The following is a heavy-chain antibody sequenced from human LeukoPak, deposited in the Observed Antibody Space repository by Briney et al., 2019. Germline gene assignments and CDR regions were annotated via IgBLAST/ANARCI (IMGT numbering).Heavy chain of an antibody. Sequence: ASVKVSCTASGGTFSSYAISWVRQAPGQGLEWMGGIIPIFGTANYAQKFQGRVTITADESTSTAYMELSSLRSEDTAVYYCAAGGSYHGYFQHWGQGTLVTVSS. D-gene: IGHD1-26*01. CDR1: GGTFSSYA. CDR2: IIPIFGTA. CDR3: AAGGSYHGYFQH. J-gene: IGHJ1*01. V-gene: IGHV1-69*13.